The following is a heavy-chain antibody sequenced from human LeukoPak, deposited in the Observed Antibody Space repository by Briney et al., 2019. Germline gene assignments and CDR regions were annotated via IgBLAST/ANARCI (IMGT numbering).Heavy chain of an antibody. V-gene: IGHV3-11*03. CDR1: GFPFSDYY. J-gene: IGHJ4*02. D-gene: IGHD2/OR15-2a*01. CDR2: ISDSSTYT. CDR3: VRHVRANAVGFDY. Sequence: GGSLRLSCAASGFPFSDYYMGWIRQAPGKGLEWVAYISDSSTYTSYADSVKGRFSISRDDARSSLYLQMNRLRVDDTAVYFCVRHVRANAVGFDYWGQGTRLTVSS.